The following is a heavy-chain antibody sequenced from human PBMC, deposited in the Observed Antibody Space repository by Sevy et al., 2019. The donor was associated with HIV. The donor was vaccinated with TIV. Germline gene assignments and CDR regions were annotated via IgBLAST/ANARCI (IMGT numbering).Heavy chain of an antibody. V-gene: IGHV3-23*01. CDR3: VKSADLEERFF. Sequence: GGSLRLSCGASGFIFTKYPLMWVRQAPGKGPEWVAGIGKSGAKTYYADFVKGRFTISRDNFKNMTYLEMSSLRAEDTGRYYFVKSADLEERFFWGRGTLVTVSS. CDR2: IGKSGAKT. CDR1: GFIFTKYP. J-gene: IGHJ4*02. D-gene: IGHD3-3*01.